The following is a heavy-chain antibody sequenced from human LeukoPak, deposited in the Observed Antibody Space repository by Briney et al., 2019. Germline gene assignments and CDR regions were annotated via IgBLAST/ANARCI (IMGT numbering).Heavy chain of an antibody. D-gene: IGHD3-9*01. Sequence: SETLSLTCAVYGGSFSGYYWSWIRQPPGKGLEWIGYIYYSGSTNYNPSLKGRVSISVDTSKNQFSLKLSSVTAADTAVFYCARHGADWVYFDYWGRGTLVTVSS. CDR1: GGSFSGYY. J-gene: IGHJ4*02. V-gene: IGHV4-59*08. CDR3: ARHGADWVYFDY. CDR2: IYYSGST.